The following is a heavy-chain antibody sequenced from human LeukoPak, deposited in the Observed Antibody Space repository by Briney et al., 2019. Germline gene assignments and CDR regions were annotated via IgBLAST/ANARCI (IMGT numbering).Heavy chain of an antibody. Sequence: PSETLSLTCTVPVGSISPYYWSWYRQPPGKGVVCLGYVYYSENTNYNPSLERRVTLSLDTSKHQFSLSLRPVTSAHTRVYYCEGNAGYSWSPGTLVTVSS. CDR1: VGSISPYY. CDR3: EGNAGYS. V-gene: IGHV4-59*08. D-gene: IGHD3-9*01. CDR2: VYYSENT. J-gene: IGHJ5*02.